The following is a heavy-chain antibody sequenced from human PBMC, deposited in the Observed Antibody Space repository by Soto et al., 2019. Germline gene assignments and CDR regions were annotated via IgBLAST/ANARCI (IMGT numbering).Heavy chain of an antibody. CDR2: ISGSGGNT. J-gene: IGHJ4*02. Sequence: EVQLLESGGGLVQPGGSLRLSCAASGFTFSSYAMSWVRQAPGKGLEWVSAISGSGGNTYYADSVKGRFTISRDNSKNSLYLQMNSLRAEDTAVYYCATSLVARPYDYWGQGTLVTVSS. CDR3: ATSLVARPYDY. V-gene: IGHV3-23*01. CDR1: GFTFSSYA. D-gene: IGHD6-6*01.